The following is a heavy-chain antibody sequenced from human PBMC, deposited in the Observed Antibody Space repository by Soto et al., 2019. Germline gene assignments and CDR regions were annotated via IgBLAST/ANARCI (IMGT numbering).Heavy chain of an antibody. Sequence: GGSLRLSCAASGFTFSSYAMHWVRQAPGKGLEWVAVISYDGSNKYYPDSVKGRFTISRDNSKNTLYLQMNSLRAEDTAVYYCARDLPTVKGPSPGDYWGQGTLVTVSS. D-gene: IGHD4-17*01. CDR2: ISYDGSNK. V-gene: IGHV3-30-3*01. J-gene: IGHJ4*02. CDR1: GFTFSSYA. CDR3: ARDLPTVKGPSPGDY.